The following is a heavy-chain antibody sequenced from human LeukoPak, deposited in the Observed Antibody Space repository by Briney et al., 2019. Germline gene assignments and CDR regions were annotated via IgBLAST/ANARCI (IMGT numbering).Heavy chain of an antibody. V-gene: IGHV1-69*06. CDR3: ARAHDSSGFQAY. Sequence: SVKVSCKASGYTFTSYGISWVRQAPGQGLEWMGGIIPMYGTPNYAQKFQGRVTITADKSTSTAYMELSSLRYEDTAVYYCARAHDSSGFQAYWGHGTLVTVSS. D-gene: IGHD3-22*01. CDR1: GYTFTSYG. J-gene: IGHJ4*01. CDR2: IIPMYGTP.